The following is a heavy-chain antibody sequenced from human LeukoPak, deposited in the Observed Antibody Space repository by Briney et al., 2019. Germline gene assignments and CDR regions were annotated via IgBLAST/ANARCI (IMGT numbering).Heavy chain of an antibody. D-gene: IGHD1-26*01. Sequence: ASVKVSCKASGYTFTGYYMHWVRQAPGQGLEWMGWINPNSGGTNYAQKFQGRVTMTRDTSISTAYMEMNSLRAEDTAVYYCARRLNSVSGRDFDLWGRGTLVTVSS. CDR2: INPNSGGT. CDR3: ARRLNSVSGRDFDL. J-gene: IGHJ2*01. V-gene: IGHV1-2*02. CDR1: GYTFTGYY.